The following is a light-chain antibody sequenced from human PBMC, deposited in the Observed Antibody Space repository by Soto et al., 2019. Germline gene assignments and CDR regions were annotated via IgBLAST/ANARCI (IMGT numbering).Light chain of an antibody. J-gene: IGKJ1*01. V-gene: IGKV3-15*01. CDR3: QQYGTSPIT. CDR2: AAS. CDR1: QSVSSN. Sequence: EIVMTQSPATLSVSPGERATLSCRASQSVSSNLAWYQQKPGQAPRLLIYAASTRATGIPARFSGSGSGTDFTLAISRLEPEDFAVYYCQQYGTSPITFGQGTKVDIK.